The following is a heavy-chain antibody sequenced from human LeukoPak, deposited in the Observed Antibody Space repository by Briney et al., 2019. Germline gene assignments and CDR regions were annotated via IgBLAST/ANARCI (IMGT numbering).Heavy chain of an antibody. CDR1: GGSISNYY. CDR3: ARGRGLDY. CDR2: IFYTGST. J-gene: IGHJ4*02. V-gene: IGHV4-59*01. D-gene: IGHD3-10*01. Sequence: PSETLSLTCTVSGGSISNYYWSWIRQPPGGGLEWIGYIFYTGSTNYNPSLKSRVTISVDTSKNQFSLKLSSVTSADTAVYYCARGRGLDYWGQGTLVTVSS.